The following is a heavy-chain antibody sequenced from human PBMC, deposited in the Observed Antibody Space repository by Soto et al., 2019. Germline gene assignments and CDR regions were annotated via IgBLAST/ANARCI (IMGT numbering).Heavy chain of an antibody. J-gene: IGHJ6*02. V-gene: IGHV3-7*01. D-gene: IGHD4-17*01. Sequence: GGSLRLSCAASGFTFSSYWMSWVRQAPGKGLEWVANIKQDGSEKYYVDSVKGRFTISRDNAKNSLYLQMNSLRAEDTAVYYCARAGGDYVYYYYYGMDVWGQGTTVTVS. CDR2: IKQDGSEK. CDR3: ARAGGDYVYYYYYGMDV. CDR1: GFTFSSYW.